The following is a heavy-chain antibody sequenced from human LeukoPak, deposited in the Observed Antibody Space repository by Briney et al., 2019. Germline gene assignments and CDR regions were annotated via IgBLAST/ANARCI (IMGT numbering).Heavy chain of an antibody. D-gene: IGHD1-14*01. J-gene: IGHJ4*02. CDR1: GFTVIIND. CDR2: LYSDGNT. CDR3: ARGVEPLAANTLAY. V-gene: IGHV3-53*01. Sequence: GGSLRLSCAASGFTVIINDMTWAPEAQRKRIEWVSVLYSDGNTKYADSVQGRFTISRDNSKNTLYLEMNSLSPDDTAVYYCARGVEPLAANTLAYWGQGTLVSVSS.